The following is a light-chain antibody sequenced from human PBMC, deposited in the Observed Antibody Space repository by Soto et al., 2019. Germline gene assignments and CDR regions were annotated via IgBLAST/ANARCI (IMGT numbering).Light chain of an antibody. V-gene: IGKV3-20*01. CDR3: QQYGSSPPWT. CDR1: QTISNNY. Sequence: EIVLTQSPGTLSLSPGERATLSCRASQTISNNYLAWYQQKPGQAPRLLMYVASSRATGIPDRFSGSGSGTDFTLTISGLEPEDFAVYSCQQYGSSPPWTFGQGTKVEIK. CDR2: VAS. J-gene: IGKJ1*01.